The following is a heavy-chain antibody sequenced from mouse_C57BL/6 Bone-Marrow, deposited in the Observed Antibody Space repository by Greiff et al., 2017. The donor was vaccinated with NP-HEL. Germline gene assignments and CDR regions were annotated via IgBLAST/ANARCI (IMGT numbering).Heavy chain of an antibody. CDR1: GYTFTSYG. J-gene: IGHJ4*01. CDR2: IYPRSGNT. V-gene: IGHV1-81*01. Sequence: VQLQESGAELARPGASVKLSCKASGYTFTSYGISWVKQRTGQGLEWIGEIYPRSGNTYYNEKFKGKATLTADKSSSTAYMELRSLTSEDSAVYFCARLGRVPYYAMDYWGQETSVTVSS. CDR3: ARLGRVPYYAMDY. D-gene: IGHD4-1*01.